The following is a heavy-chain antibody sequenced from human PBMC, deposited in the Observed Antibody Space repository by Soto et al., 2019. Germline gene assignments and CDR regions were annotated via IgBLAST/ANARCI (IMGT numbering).Heavy chain of an antibody. CDR2: ISSSSSTI. Sequence: EVQLVESGGGLVQPGGSLRLSCAASGFTFSSYSMNWVRQAPGKGLEWVSYISSSSSTIYYADSVKGRFTISRDNAKNSLYRQMNSLRDEDTAVYYFARDEYDTFLYYWGQGTLVTVSS. V-gene: IGHV3-48*02. D-gene: IGHD3-3*02. J-gene: IGHJ4*02. CDR3: ARDEYDTFLYY. CDR1: GFTFSSYS.